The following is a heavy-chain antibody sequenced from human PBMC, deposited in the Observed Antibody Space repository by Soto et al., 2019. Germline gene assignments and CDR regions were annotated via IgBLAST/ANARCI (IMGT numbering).Heavy chain of an antibody. CDR3: ARGVYAFDI. J-gene: IGHJ3*02. Sequence: GGSLRLSCAASGFTFSTYWMTWVRQAPGKGLEWVANMKEDGTEIYYVDSVEGRFTISRDNAKNSLYLQMNSLRAEDTAVYYCARGVYAFDIWGQGTMVTVSS. CDR1: GFTFSTYW. CDR2: MKEDGTEI. V-gene: IGHV3-7*05.